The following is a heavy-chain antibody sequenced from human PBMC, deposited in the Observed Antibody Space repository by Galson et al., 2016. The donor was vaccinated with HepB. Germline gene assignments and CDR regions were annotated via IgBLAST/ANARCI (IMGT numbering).Heavy chain of an antibody. D-gene: IGHD2-8*02. V-gene: IGHV4-39*01. CDR2: MHFSGTT. J-gene: IGHJ4*02. CDR3: ARHRFCIGGAACYLTPARDY. CDR1: GASITSGSLF. Sequence: SETLSLTCTVSGASITSGSLFWGWIRQSSEKGLQWIGTMHFSGTTHFNPSLKSRLSMSVDTSKNQFSLNLSSVTAADTAVYYCARHRFCIGGAACYLTPARDYWGQGIPVTVSS.